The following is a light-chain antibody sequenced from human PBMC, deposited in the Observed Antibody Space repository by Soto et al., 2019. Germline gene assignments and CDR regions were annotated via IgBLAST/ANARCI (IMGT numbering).Light chain of an antibody. V-gene: IGKV1-39*01. CDR3: QQTYSTPWT. J-gene: IGKJ1*01. Sequence: DIQMTQSPSSLSASVGDRVTITCRASQIISTYLNWYQQKPGKAPKLLIYGASSLQSGVPSSFAGSGSGTDFTLTISSLQPEDFATYHCQQTYSTPWTFGQGTKVE. CDR2: GAS. CDR1: QIISTY.